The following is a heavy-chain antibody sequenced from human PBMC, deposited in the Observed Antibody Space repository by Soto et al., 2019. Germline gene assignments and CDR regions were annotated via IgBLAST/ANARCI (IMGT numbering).Heavy chain of an antibody. D-gene: IGHD3-3*01. CDR3: AKAEGGRITIFGVVIINYFDY. Sequence: GWSLRLSCASSVFTFISYAMSWVRQAPGKGLEWVSAISGSGGSTYYADSVKGRFTISRDNSKNTLYLQMNSLRAEDTAVYYCAKAEGGRITIFGVVIINYFDYWGQGTLVTVSS. J-gene: IGHJ4*02. CDR1: VFTFISYA. V-gene: IGHV3-23*01. CDR2: ISGSGGST.